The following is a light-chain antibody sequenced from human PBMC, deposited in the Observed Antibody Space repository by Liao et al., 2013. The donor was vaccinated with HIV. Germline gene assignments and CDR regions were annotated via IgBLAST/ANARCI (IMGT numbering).Light chain of an antibody. V-gene: IGLV3-21*04. CDR2: YDS. CDR3: QVWDSGSDQQV. CDR1: NIGSKS. Sequence: SYVLTQPPSVSVAPGKTARITCGGNNIGSKSVHWYQQKPGQAPVLVISYDSDRPSGIPERFSGSNSGNTATLTISRVEAGDEADYFCQVWDSGSDQQVFGGGTKLTVL. J-gene: IGLJ3*02.